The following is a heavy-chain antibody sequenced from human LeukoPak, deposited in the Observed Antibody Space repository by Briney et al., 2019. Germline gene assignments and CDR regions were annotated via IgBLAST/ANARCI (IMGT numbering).Heavy chain of an antibody. CDR2: IIPIFGTA. V-gene: IGHV1-69*13. J-gene: IGHJ5*02. CDR3: ARDFPIQIWTRTPWFDP. CDR1: GGTFSSYA. D-gene: IGHD5-18*01. Sequence: SVKVSCKASGGTFSSYAISWVRQAPGQGLEWMGGIIPIFGTANYAQKFQGRVTITADESTSTAYMELSSLRSEDTAVYYCARDFPIQIWTRTPWFDPWGQGTLVTVSS.